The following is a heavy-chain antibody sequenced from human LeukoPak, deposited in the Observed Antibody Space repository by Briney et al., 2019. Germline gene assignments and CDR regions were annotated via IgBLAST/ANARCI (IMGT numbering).Heavy chain of an antibody. D-gene: IGHD2/OR15-2a*01. CDR3: ARNAAPRGVEYPPAVDY. V-gene: IGHV4-59*08. CDR2: IYDSGST. CDR1: AGSISSYY. Sequence: SETLSLTCTVSAGSISSYYWSWIRQPPGKRLEWIGYIYDSGSTNYNPSLDSRVTISVDTSQNRLSLKLSSVTAADTAVYYCARNAAPRGVEYPPAVDYWGQGILVTVSS. J-gene: IGHJ4*02.